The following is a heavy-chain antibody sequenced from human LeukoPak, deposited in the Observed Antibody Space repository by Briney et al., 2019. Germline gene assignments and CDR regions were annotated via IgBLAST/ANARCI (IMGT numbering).Heavy chain of an antibody. CDR2: ISADGDSR. Sequence: GGSLRLSCAASGFTFDDYVMHWVRQAPGKGLEWVSLISADGDSRYYADSVKGRLTISRDNRKNSLYMEMNSLRTEDTALYYCAKYGLVVGDSTADAFDMWGQGTMVTVSS. V-gene: IGHV3-43*02. J-gene: IGHJ3*02. CDR3: AKYGLVVGDSTADAFDM. D-gene: IGHD2-15*01. CDR1: GFTFDDYV.